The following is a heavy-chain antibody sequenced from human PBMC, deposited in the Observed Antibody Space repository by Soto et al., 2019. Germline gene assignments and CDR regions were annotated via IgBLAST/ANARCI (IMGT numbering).Heavy chain of an antibody. CDR3: ASSSPRDTYYYYGMDV. CDR1: GYTFTSYD. CDR2: MNPNSGNT. Sequence: ASVKVSCKASGYTFTSYDINWVRQATGQGLEWMGWMNPNSGNTGYAQKFQGRVTMTRNTSISTAYMELSSLRSEDTAVYYCASSSPRDTYYYYGMDVWGQGTTVTV. D-gene: IGHD5-18*01. V-gene: IGHV1-8*01. J-gene: IGHJ6*02.